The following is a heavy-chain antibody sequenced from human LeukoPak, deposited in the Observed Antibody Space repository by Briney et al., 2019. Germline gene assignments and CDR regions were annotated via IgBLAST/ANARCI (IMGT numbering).Heavy chain of an antibody. CDR3: ARLNYDSSGYYYVGYFDY. CDR1: GFTFSSYA. D-gene: IGHD3-22*01. CDR2: ISYDGSKK. V-gene: IGHV3-30*04. J-gene: IGHJ4*02. Sequence: GGSLRLSCAVSGFTFSSYAMHWVRQAPGKGLEWVAVISYDGSKKDYADSVKGRFTISRDNSKNTVYLQMNSLRVEDTAVYYCARLNYDSSGYYYVGYFDYWGQGTLVTVSS.